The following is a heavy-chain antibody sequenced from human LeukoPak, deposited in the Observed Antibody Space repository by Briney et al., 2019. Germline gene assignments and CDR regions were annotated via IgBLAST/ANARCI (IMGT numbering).Heavy chain of an antibody. D-gene: IGHD3-10*01. CDR3: ARDLITMASGGSDP. Sequence: SETLSLTCTVSGGSISSYYWSWIRQPPGKGLEWIGHIYYSGSTNYNPSLKSRVTISVDTSKNQFSLKLSSVTAADTAVYYCARDLITMASGGSDPWGQGTLVTVSS. J-gene: IGHJ5*02. V-gene: IGHV4-59*01. CDR1: GGSISSYY. CDR2: IYYSGST.